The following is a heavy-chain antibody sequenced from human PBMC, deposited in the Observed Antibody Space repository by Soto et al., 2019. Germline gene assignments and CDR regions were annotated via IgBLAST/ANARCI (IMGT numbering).Heavy chain of an antibody. D-gene: IGHD3-10*01. Sequence: QVQLVESGGGVVQPGRSLRLSCAASGFTFSSYGMHWVRQAPGKGLEWVAVIWYDGSNKYYADSVKSRFTISRDNSKNTLYLQMNSLRAEDTAVYYCARDAYYYGSGSYYNGARGLGYWGQGTLVTVSS. J-gene: IGHJ4*02. CDR1: GFTFSSYG. CDR2: IWYDGSNK. CDR3: ARDAYYYGSGSYYNGARGLGY. V-gene: IGHV3-33*01.